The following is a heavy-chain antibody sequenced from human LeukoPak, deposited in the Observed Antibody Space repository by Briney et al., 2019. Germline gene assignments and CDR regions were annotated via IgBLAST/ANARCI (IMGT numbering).Heavy chain of an antibody. D-gene: IGHD1-7*01. CDR3: ARANWNYVGNY. Sequence: ASVKVSCKASGYTFTGYYMHWVRQAPGQGLGWRGWINPNSGGTNYAQKFQGRVTMTRDTSISTAYMELSRLRSDDTAVYYCARANWNYVGNYWGQGTLVTVSS. J-gene: IGHJ4*02. V-gene: IGHV1-2*02. CDR2: INPNSGGT. CDR1: GYTFTGYY.